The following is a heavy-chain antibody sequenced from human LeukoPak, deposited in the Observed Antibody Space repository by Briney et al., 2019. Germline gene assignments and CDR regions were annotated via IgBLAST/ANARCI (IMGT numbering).Heavy chain of an antibody. CDR2: ISSSGSTI. CDR3: AELGITMIGGV. D-gene: IGHD3-10*02. Sequence: GGSLRLSCAASGFTFSSYGMNWVRQAPGKGLEWVSYISSSGSTIYYADSVKGRFTTSRDNAKNSLYLQMNSLRAEDTAVYYCAELGITMIGGVWGKGTTVTISS. V-gene: IGHV3-48*04. J-gene: IGHJ6*04. CDR1: GFTFSSYG.